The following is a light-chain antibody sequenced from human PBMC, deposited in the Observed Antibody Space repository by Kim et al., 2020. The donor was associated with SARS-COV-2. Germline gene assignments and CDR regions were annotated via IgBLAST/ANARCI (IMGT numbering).Light chain of an antibody. Sequence: GDRVAITCRASQSIGNWLAWYQQKPGKAPKLLICDASSLESGVPSRFSGSGSGTEFTLTISSLQPDDFATYYCQQYKSYSFTFGPGTNVDI. CDR1: QSIGNW. CDR2: DAS. CDR3: QQYKSYSFT. J-gene: IGKJ3*01. V-gene: IGKV1-5*01.